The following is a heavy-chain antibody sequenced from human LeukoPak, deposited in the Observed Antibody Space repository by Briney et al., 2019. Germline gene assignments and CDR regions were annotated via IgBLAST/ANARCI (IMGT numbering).Heavy chain of an antibody. V-gene: IGHV4-61*02. D-gene: IGHD6-6*01. CDR3: AIDIRACSLD. J-gene: IGHJ4*02. Sequence: SQTLSLTCTVSGGSISSGSYDWGWIRQPAGKGLEWIGRIYTSGSTNYNPSLKSRVTISVDTSKNQFSLKLSSVTAADTAVYYCAIDIRACSLDWGQGTLVTVSS. CDR1: GGSISSGSYD. CDR2: IYTSGST.